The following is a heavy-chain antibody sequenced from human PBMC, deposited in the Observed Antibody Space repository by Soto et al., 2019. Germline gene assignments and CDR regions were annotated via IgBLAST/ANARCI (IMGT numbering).Heavy chain of an antibody. V-gene: IGHV4-4*02. D-gene: IGHD6-19*01. Sequence: QVQLQESGPGLVKPSGTLSLTCAVSGGSISSSNWWSWVRQPPGKGLEWIGEIYHSGSTNYNPSRTSRXXIXVHXSKTPFSLKPSSVTAADTAVYYCARTGGSGWPIDYWGQGTLVTVSS. CDR3: ARTGGSGWPIDY. CDR1: GGSISSSNW. J-gene: IGHJ4*02. CDR2: IYHSGST.